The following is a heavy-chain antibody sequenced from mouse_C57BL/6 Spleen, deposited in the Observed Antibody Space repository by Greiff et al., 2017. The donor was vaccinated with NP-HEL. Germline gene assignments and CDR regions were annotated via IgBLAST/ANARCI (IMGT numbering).Heavy chain of an antibody. V-gene: IGHV5-4*03. J-gene: IGHJ1*03. Sequence: EVNVVESGGGLVKPGGSLKLSCAASGFTFSSYAMSWVRQTPEKRLEWVATISDGGSYTYYPDNVKGRFTISRDNAKNNLYLQMSHLKSEDTAMYYCARAGYFDVWGTGTTVTVSS. CDR3: ARAGYFDV. CDR2: ISDGGSYT. CDR1: GFTFSSYA.